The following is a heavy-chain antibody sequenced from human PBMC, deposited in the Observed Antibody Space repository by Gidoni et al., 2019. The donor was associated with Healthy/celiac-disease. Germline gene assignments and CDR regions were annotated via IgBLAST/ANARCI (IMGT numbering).Heavy chain of an antibody. V-gene: IGHV3-21*01. CDR3: ARGLGYYDSTQYFDY. J-gene: IGHJ4*02. Sequence: EVQLVESGGGLVKPGGSLRLSCAASGFTFSRYSMNWVRQAPGKGLEWVSSISSSSSYIYYADSVKGRFTISRDNAKNSLYLQMNSLRAEDTAVYYCARGLGYYDSTQYFDYWGQGTLVTVSS. CDR2: ISSSSSYI. D-gene: IGHD3-22*01. CDR1: GFTFSRYS.